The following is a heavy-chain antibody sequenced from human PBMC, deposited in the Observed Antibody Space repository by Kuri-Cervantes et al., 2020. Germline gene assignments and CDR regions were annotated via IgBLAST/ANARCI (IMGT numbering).Heavy chain of an antibody. Sequence: GESLKISCAASGFTFSSYGMHWVRQAPGKGLEWVAVISYDGSNKYYADSVKGRFTISRDNSKNPLYLQMNSLRAEDTAVYYCAKSGGYNYRYFDYWGQGTLVTVSS. V-gene: IGHV3-30*18. D-gene: IGHD5-24*01. CDR3: AKSGGYNYRYFDY. J-gene: IGHJ4*02. CDR2: ISYDGSNK. CDR1: GFTFSSYG.